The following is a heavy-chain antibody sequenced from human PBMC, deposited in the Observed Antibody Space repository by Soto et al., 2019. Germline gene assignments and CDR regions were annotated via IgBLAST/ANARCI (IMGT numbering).Heavy chain of an antibody. J-gene: IGHJ4*02. Sequence: PGGSLRLSCAASGFTFSSYGMHWVRQAPGKGLEWVAVISYDGSNKYYADSVKGRFTISRDNSKNTLYLQMNSLRAEDTAVYYCANEPTSTVTTNQGDYWGQGTLVTVSS. CDR2: ISYDGSNK. CDR1: GFTFSSYG. CDR3: ANEPTSTVTTNQGDY. D-gene: IGHD4-17*01. V-gene: IGHV3-30*18.